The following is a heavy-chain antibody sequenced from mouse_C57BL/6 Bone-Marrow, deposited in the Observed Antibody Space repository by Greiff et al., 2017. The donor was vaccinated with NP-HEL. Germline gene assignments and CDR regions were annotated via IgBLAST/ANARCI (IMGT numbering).Heavy chain of an antibody. CDR2: IDPENGDT. CDR3: TTITTVAFDY. J-gene: IGHJ2*01. Sequence: EVHLVESGAELVRPGASVKLSCTASGFNIKDDYMHWVKQRPEQGLEWIGWIDPENGDTEYASKFQGKATITADTSSNTAYLQLSSLTSEDTAGYYCTTITTVAFDYWGQGTTLTVSS. CDR1: GFNIKDDY. D-gene: IGHD1-1*01. V-gene: IGHV14-4*01.